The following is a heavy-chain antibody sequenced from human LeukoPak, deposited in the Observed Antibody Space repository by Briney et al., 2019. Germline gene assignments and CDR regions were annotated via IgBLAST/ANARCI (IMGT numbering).Heavy chain of an antibody. V-gene: IGHV1-3*01. J-gene: IGHJ4*02. D-gene: IGHD3-9*01. CDR1: GYTFTSYA. CDR3: ARDRWGRSILSY. CDR2: SNAGNGNT. Sequence: ASVKVSCKASGYTFTSYAMHWVRQAPGQRLEWMGWSNAGNGNTKYSQKFQGRVTITRDTPARTAYMELSSLRSEDTAVYYCARDRWGRSILSYWGQGTLVTVSS.